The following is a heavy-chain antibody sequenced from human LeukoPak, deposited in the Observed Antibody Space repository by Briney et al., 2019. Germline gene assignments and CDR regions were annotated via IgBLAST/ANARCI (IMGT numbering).Heavy chain of an antibody. D-gene: IGHD5-24*01. CDR2: ISGSGSST. CDR1: GFSFRTYA. V-gene: IGHV3-23*01. CDR3: ARDGYKTRGPYDY. J-gene: IGHJ4*02. Sequence: GGSLRLSCAASGFSFRTYAMSWVRQAPGKGLEWVSGISGSGSSTYNADSVKGRYTISRDNSKNTLYLQMNSLRDEDTAVYYCARDGYKTRGPYDYWGQGTLVTVSS.